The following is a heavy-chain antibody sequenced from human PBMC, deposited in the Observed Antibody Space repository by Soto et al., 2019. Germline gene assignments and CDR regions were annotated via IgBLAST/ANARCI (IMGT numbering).Heavy chain of an antibody. J-gene: IGHJ5*02. V-gene: IGHV4-38-2*01. D-gene: IGHD4-4*01. Sequence: SEALPLTCALFGSSINTVHYWGWLRHPPGKGLEWIGSIYPGASTYYTPPPNSRVTLSIDMTNNHVSLILNSVTAADTAVYYCARHGTPRPNYFDPTAQANLGTVS. CDR2: IYPGAST. CDR1: GSSINTVHY. CDR3: ARHGTPRPNYFDP.